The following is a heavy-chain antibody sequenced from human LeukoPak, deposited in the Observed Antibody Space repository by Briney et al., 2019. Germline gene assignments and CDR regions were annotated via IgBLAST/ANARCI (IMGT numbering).Heavy chain of an antibody. CDR1: GGSISSYY. D-gene: IGHD3-9*01. CDR3: ARTTRLVYFDY. J-gene: IGHJ4*02. V-gene: IGHV4-59*01. Sequence: SETLSLTCTVSGGSISSYYWSWIRQPPGKGLEWIGYTYYSGSTNYNPSLKSRVTISVDTSKNQFSLKLSSVTAADTAVYYCARTTRLVYFDYWGQGTLVTVSS. CDR2: TYYSGST.